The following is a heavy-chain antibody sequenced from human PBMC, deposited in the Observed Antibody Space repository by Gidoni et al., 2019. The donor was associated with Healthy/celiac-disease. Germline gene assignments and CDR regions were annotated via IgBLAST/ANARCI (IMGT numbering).Heavy chain of an antibody. CDR3: ARLGETTIFGVVISLGWFDP. CDR2: IFSNDEK. V-gene: IGHV2-26*01. J-gene: IGHJ5*02. CDR1: GFSLSNARMG. D-gene: IGHD3-3*01. Sequence: QVTLKESGPVLVKPTETLTLTCTVSGFSLSNARMGVSWIRQPPGKALEWLAHIFSNDEKSYSTSLKSRLTISKDTSKSQVVLTMTNMDPVDTATYYCARLGETTIFGVVISLGWFDPWGQGTLVTVSS.